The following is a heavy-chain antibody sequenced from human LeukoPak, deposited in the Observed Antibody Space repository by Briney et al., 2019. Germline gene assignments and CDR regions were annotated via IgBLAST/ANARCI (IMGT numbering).Heavy chain of an antibody. D-gene: IGHD3-3*01. CDR2: ISAYNGNT. V-gene: IGHV1-18*01. CDR3: ARGGNYDFWSGYYRYYYYGMDV. CDR1: GYTFTSYG. J-gene: IGHJ6*02. Sequence: ASVKVSCKASGYTFTSYGISWVRQAPGQGLEWMGWISAYNGNTNYAQELQGRVTMTTDTSPSTAYMELRSLRSDDTAVYYCARGGNYDFWSGYYRYYYYGMDVWGQGTTVTVSS.